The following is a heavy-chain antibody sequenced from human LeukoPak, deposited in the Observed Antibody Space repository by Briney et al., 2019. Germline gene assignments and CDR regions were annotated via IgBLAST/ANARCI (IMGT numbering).Heavy chain of an antibody. J-gene: IGHJ5*02. Sequence: SETLSLTCTVSGGSISSGGYYWSWIRQHPGKGLEWIGYIYYSGSTNYNPSLKSRVTISVDTSKNQFSLKLSSVTAADTAVYYCARDRPNNWFDPWGQGTLVTVSS. CDR3: ARDRPNNWFDP. CDR1: GGSISSGGYY. CDR2: IYYSGST. V-gene: IGHV4-61*08.